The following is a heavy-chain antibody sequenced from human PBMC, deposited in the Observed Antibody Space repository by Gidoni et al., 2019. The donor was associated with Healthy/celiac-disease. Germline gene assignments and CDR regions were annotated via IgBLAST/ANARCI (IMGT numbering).Heavy chain of an antibody. CDR2: IKQDGSEK. CDR3: AREGRIAARLYYYYGMDV. Sequence: EVQLVESGGGLVQPGGSLRLSCAASGCTFSRYWMSWVRQAPGKGLEWVANIKQDGSEKYYVDSVKGRFTISRDNAKNSLYLQMNSLRAEDTAVYYCAREGRIAARLYYYYGMDVWGQGTTVTVSS. D-gene: IGHD6-6*01. J-gene: IGHJ6*02. V-gene: IGHV3-7*03. CDR1: GCTFSRYW.